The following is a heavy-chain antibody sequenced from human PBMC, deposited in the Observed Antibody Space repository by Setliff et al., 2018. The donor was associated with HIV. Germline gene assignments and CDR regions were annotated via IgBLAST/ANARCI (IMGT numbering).Heavy chain of an antibody. CDR1: GASISSYY. V-gene: IGHV4-4*07. D-gene: IGHD3-10*01. CDR3: ARDPSGLWLFDS. CDR2: FYSSGST. J-gene: IGHJ4*02. Sequence: SETLSLTCTVSGASISSYYWSWIRQPAGKGLEWIGRFYSSGSTNYNPSLKSRVTMSVDTSKNQFSLNLRSVTAADTAVYYGARDPSGLWLFDSWGQGSLVTVSS.